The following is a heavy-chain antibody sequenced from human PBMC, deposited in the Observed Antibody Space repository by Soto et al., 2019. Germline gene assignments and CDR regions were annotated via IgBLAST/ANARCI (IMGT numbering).Heavy chain of an antibody. CDR2: IGEGGGNT. Sequence: EVEVLESGGGLVQPGGSLRLSCAASGFTLRSYAMRWVRQAPGKGLEWVSGIGEGGGNTFYADSVKGRFSISRDNSKNTLYLEMKSLRAEDTAVYYCAKDEDGSGSYYKGPYDPWGQGTLVTVSS. CDR1: GFTLRSYA. CDR3: AKDEDGSGSYYKGPYDP. V-gene: IGHV3-23*01. D-gene: IGHD3-10*01. J-gene: IGHJ5*02.